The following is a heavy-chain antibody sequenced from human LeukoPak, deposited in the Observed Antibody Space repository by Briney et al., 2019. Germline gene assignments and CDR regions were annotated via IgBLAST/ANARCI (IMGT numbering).Heavy chain of an antibody. J-gene: IGHJ4*02. CDR2: IIPIFGTA. D-gene: IGHD2-21*02. CDR3: ARVVLDCGGDCYTYYFDY. V-gene: IGHV1-69*13. Sequence: SVKVSCKASGGTFSSYAISWVRQAPGQGLEWMGGIIPIFGTANYAQKFQGRVTITADESTSTAYMELSSLRSEDTAVYYCARVVLDCGGDCYTYYFDYWGQGTLVTVSS. CDR1: GGTFSSYA.